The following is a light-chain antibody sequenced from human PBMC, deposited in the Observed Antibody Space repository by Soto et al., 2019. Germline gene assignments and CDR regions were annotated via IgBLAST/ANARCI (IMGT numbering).Light chain of an antibody. J-gene: IGKJ1*01. CDR1: QSINAH. Sequence: EVVMTQSPATLSVSPGERVTLSCRASQSINAHLAWYQQKPGQAPRLLIHAASTRATGIPARFSGSGFGTEFILPISSLQSEDFAVYYCQQYNTWLWTFGQGTKVEIQ. V-gene: IGKV3-15*01. CDR3: QQYNTWLWT. CDR2: AAS.